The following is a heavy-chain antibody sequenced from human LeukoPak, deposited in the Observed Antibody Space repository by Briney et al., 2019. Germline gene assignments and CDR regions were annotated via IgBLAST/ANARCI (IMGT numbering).Heavy chain of an antibody. CDR3: ASGYRDYGVGY. CDR2: IHPNSGGT. D-gene: IGHD5-12*01. V-gene: IGHV1-2*02. CDR1: GYTFTGYY. J-gene: IGHJ4*02. Sequence: ASVKVSCTASGYTFTGYYMHWVRQAPGQGLEWMGWIHPNSGGTKYAQRFQGRVTVTRDTSISTVYMELSRLRSDDTAVYYCASGYRDYGVGYWGQGTLVTVSS.